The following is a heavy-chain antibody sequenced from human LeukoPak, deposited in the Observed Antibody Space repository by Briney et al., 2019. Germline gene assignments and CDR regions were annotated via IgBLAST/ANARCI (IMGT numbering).Heavy chain of an antibody. CDR2: IYYSGST. Sequence: SETLSLTCTVSGGSISSGSYYWSWIRQPPGKGLEWIGYIYYSGSTNYNPSLKSRVTISVDTSKNQFSLKLSSVTAADTAVYYCARDVAADDAFDIWGQGTMVTVSS. V-gene: IGHV4-61*01. D-gene: IGHD6-13*01. J-gene: IGHJ3*02. CDR1: GGSISSGSYY. CDR3: ARDVAADDAFDI.